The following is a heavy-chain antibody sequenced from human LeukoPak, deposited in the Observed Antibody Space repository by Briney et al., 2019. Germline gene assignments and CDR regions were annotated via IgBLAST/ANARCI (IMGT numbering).Heavy chain of an antibody. Sequence: GGSLRLSCAASGFTFSSLWMRWFRQAPGKGLEWVANIKGDGSQTLYVDSVRGRFTISRDNAKNSLYLQMSNLRAEDTAVYYCARIPSYDSGSYYRYLDYWGQGTLVTVSS. V-gene: IGHV3-7*01. CDR1: GFTFSSLW. J-gene: IGHJ4*02. D-gene: IGHD3-10*01. CDR3: ARIPSYDSGSYYRYLDY. CDR2: IKGDGSQT.